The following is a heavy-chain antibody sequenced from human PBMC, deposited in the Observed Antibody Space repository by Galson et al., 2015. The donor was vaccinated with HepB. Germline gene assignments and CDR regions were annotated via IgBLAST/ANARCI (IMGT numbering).Heavy chain of an antibody. CDR1: GGTFSSYA. V-gene: IGHV1-69*13. J-gene: IGHJ4*02. D-gene: IGHD5-18*01. CDR2: IIPIFGTA. CDR3: AREVAGGYSYGSEGYFDY. Sequence: SVKVSCKASGGTFSSYAISWVRQAPGQGLEWMGGIIPIFGTANYAQKFQGRVTITADESTSTAYMELSSLRSEDTAVYYCAREVAGGYSYGSEGYFDYWGQGTLVTVSS.